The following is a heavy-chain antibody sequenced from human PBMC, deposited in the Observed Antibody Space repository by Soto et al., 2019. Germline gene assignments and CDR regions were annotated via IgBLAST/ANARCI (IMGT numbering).Heavy chain of an antibody. D-gene: IGHD3-9*01. Sequence: ASVKVSCKASGYTFTSYAMHWVRQAPGQRLEWMGWINAGNGNTKYSQKFQGRVTITRDTSASTAYMELSSLRSEDTAVYYCARDPTYYDILTGYYEGNNWFDPWGQGTLVTVSS. J-gene: IGHJ5*02. CDR1: GYTFTSYA. CDR2: INAGNGNT. CDR3: ARDPTYYDILTGYYEGNNWFDP. V-gene: IGHV1-3*01.